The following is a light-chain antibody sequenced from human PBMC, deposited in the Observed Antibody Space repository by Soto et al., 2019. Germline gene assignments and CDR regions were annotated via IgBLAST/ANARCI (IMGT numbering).Light chain of an antibody. CDR1: SSDVGSYNL. J-gene: IGLJ2*01. CDR2: EGS. V-gene: IGLV2-23*01. CDR3: CSYAVKV. Sequence: QSVLTQPASVSGSPGQSITISCTGTSSDVGSYNLVSWYQQHPGKAPKLMIYEGSKRPSGVSNRFSGSKSGNTASLTISGLQAEDEADYYCCSYAVKVFGGGTQLTVL.